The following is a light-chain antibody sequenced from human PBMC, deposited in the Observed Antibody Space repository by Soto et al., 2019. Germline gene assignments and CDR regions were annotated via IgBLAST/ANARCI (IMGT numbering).Light chain of an antibody. V-gene: IGKV3-15*01. CDR3: QQYNNWLGA. Sequence: EIVMTQSPATLSVSPGERATLSCGASESVSSNLAWYQQKPGQTPRLLIYGASTRATGVPDRLSGGVSGTAYNLSISSRQCEDSVVYYCQQYNNWLGAFGQGTQVEIK. CDR2: GAS. CDR1: ESVSSN. J-gene: IGKJ1*01.